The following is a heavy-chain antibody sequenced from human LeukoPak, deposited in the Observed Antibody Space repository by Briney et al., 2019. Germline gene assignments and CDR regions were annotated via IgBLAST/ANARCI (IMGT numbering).Heavy chain of an antibody. J-gene: IGHJ4*02. CDR2: ISPYNGNT. Sequence: ASVKVSCKASGYTFTGYYMHWVRQAPGQGLEWMAWISPYNGNTNFAQRLQGRVTLTTDTSTSTAYMELRNLRSDDTAVYYCARDRDGYLFDYWGQGTLVTVSS. V-gene: IGHV1-18*04. CDR1: GYTFTGYY. D-gene: IGHD5-24*01. CDR3: ARDRDGYLFDY.